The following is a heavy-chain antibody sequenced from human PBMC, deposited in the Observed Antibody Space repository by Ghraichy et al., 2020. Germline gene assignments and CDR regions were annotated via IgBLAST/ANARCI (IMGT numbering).Heavy chain of an antibody. D-gene: IGHD1-26*01. Sequence: LSLTCRVSGGSFSGYYWIWIRQSPTKGLEWIGEVNHAGRTNYNPSLTSRVTISIDTSNMQFSLNLTSVTAADTAVYFCARGEWELDFCDSWGQGTQVTVSS. CDR3: ARGEWELDFCDS. J-gene: IGHJ4*02. CDR2: VNHAGRT. V-gene: IGHV4-34*01. CDR1: GGSFSGYY.